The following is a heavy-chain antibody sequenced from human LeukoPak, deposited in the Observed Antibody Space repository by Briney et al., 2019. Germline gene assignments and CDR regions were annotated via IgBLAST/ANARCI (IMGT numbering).Heavy chain of an antibody. CDR3: VPYHIVVVTVQTPDFDY. J-gene: IGHJ4*02. Sequence: TGGSLRLSCAASGFTFSTYAMNWVRRAPGKGLEWVSAISVSGDIIHYSDSVKGRFTISRDNSKNTLYLQMNSLRAEDTAVYYCVPYHIVVVTVQTPDFDYWGRGTLVTVSS. CDR2: ISVSGDII. D-gene: IGHD2-21*02. CDR1: GFTFSTYA. V-gene: IGHV3-23*01.